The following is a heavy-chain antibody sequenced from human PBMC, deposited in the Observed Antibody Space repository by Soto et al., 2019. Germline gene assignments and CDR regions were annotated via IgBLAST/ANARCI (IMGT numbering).Heavy chain of an antibody. CDR1: GFTFSDDA. CDR3: AKGGRQWLVTSDFNY. D-gene: IGHD6-19*01. Sequence: VQLLESGGGVVQPGRSLRLSCAAPGFTFSDDAMHWVGQAPGKGLEWVAVVSHVGRNTHYADSLKGRFTISRDSSKNTVSLEMTSLRAEDTAVYYFAKGGRQWLVTSDFNYSGQGALVTVSS. V-gene: IGHV3-30*18. CDR2: VSHVGRNT. J-gene: IGHJ4*02.